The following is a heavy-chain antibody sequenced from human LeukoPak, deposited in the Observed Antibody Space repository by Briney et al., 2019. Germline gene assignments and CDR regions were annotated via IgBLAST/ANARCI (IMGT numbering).Heavy chain of an antibody. CDR1: GFTFSSFS. CDR3: ARDPGNYYDSSGYFSSFDY. Sequence: PGGSLRLTCAASGFTFSSFSMNSVRQALGKGLEWVSSISSSSSYIYYADSVKGRFTISRDNAKNSLYLQMNSLRAEDTAVYYCARDPGNYYDSSGYFSSFDYWGQGTLVTVSS. CDR2: ISSSSSYI. D-gene: IGHD3-22*01. J-gene: IGHJ4*02. V-gene: IGHV3-21*01.